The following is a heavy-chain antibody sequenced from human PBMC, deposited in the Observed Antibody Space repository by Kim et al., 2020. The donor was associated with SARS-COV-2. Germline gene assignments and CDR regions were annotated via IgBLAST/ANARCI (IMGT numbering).Heavy chain of an antibody. CDR1: GYTFIDYY. V-gene: IGHV1-2*04. CDR2: INPNSGAT. J-gene: IGHJ6*04. Sequence: ASVKVSCKASGYTFIDYYIYWARQAPGQGLEWMGWINPNSGATKYAEKFQDWVTMTRDTSISTVYMELTRLTSDDTAVYYCARGDKIRYSYYGMHLWGEGTTVTVSS. D-gene: IGHD3-9*01. CDR3: ARGDKIRYSYYGMHL.